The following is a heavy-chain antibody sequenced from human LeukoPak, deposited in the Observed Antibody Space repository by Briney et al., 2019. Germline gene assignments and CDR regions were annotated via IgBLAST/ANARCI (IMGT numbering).Heavy chain of an antibody. D-gene: IGHD1-1*01. J-gene: IGHJ6*03. CDR2: IIPIFGTA. CDR3: ARSGSRYSYYYYYMDV. CDR1: GGTFSSYA. V-gene: IGHV1-69*13. Sequence: SVKVSCKASGGTFSSYAISWVRQAPGQGLEWMGGIIPIFGTANYAQKFQGRVTITAGGSTSAGYKELRTLRSEDTAVYYCARSGSRYSYYYYYMDVWGKGTTVTVSS.